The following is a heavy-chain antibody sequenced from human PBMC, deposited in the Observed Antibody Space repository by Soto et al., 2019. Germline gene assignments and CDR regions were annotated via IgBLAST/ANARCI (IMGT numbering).Heavy chain of an antibody. D-gene: IGHD6-6*01. CDR1: GFTFSSYA. CDR2: ISYDGSNK. CDR3: ARRDSSSLGWFDP. V-gene: IGHV3-30-3*01. J-gene: IGHJ5*02. Sequence: QVQLVESGGGVVQPGRSLRLSCAASGFTFSSYAMHWVRQAPGKGLEWVAVISYDGSNKYYADSVKGRFTISRDNSKNTLYLQMNSLRAEDTAVYYCARRDSSSLGWFDPWGQGTLVTVSS.